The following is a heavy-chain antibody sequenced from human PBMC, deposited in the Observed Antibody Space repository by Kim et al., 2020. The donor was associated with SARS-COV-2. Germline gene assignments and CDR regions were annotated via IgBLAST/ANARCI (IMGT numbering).Heavy chain of an antibody. D-gene: IGHD3-10*01. Sequence: RLTISRDNSKNTLYLQMNSLRAEDTAVYYCAKDRPVRGVITTLDDYGMDVWGQGTTVTVSS. J-gene: IGHJ6*02. CDR3: AKDRPVRGVITTLDDYGMDV. V-gene: IGHV3-23*01.